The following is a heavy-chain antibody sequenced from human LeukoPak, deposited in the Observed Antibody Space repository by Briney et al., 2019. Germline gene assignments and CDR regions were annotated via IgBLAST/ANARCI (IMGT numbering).Heavy chain of an antibody. D-gene: IGHD2-2*01. V-gene: IGHV4-30-2*01. CDR1: GGSISSGGYS. CDR3: ARGSRSSTSGHFDY. Sequence: PSQTLSLTCAVSGGSISSGGYSWSWIRQPPGKGLEWIGYIYHSGSTYYNPSLKSRVTISVDRSKNQFSLKLSSVTAAGTAVYYCARGSRSSTSGHFDYWGQGTLVTVSS. J-gene: IGHJ4*02. CDR2: IYHSGST.